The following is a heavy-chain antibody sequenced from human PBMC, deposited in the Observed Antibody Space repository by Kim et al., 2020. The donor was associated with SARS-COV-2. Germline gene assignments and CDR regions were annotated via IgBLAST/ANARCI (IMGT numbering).Heavy chain of an antibody. J-gene: IGHJ4*02. V-gene: IGHV4-39*01. D-gene: IGHD3-16*01. CDR3: ATRILASRGG. CDR2: VHSGGTT. Sequence: SETLSLTCTVSGDSVSSTAYFWVWIRQPPGKGLEWIGSVHSGGTTSYNPSLRSRLTISMDTSKNQFSLNLMSVTAADTAVYYCATRILASRGGWGQGTL. CDR1: GDSVSSTAYF.